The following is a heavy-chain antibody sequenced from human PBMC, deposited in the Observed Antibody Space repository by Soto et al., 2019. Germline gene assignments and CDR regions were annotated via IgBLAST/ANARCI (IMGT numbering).Heavy chain of an antibody. CDR1: GYNFIDYW. Sequence: GESLKISCKVTGYNFIDYWIGWVRQMPGKGLEWMGIIFPADSEARFSPPFQGQVTMSVDKSNSTAYLLWRSLKASDSGTYFCVRRGHVASTARDFEMWGQGTMVTVSS. D-gene: IGHD2-21*02. CDR3: VRRGHVASTARDFEM. V-gene: IGHV5-51*01. CDR2: IFPADSEA. J-gene: IGHJ3*02.